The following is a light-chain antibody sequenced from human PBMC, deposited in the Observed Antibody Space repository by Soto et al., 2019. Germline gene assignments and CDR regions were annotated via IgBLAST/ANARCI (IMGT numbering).Light chain of an antibody. Sequence: EIVMTQSPATLSVSPGERATLSCRASQSVSSNLAWYQQKPGQAPRLLIYGASTRATDIPARFSGSGSGTEFTLTISSLQSEDFAVYYCQQYNNCPPLFTFGPGTKVDIK. CDR1: QSVSSN. CDR3: QQYNNCPPLFT. CDR2: GAS. J-gene: IGKJ3*01. V-gene: IGKV3-15*01.